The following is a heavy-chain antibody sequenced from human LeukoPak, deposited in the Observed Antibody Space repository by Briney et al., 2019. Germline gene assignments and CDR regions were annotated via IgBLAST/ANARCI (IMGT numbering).Heavy chain of an antibody. Sequence: SETLSLTCTVSGGSISSSSYYWGWIRQPPGKGLEWIGSIYYSGSTYYNPSLKSRVTISVDTSKNQFSQKLSSVTAADTAVYYCAQSFGSSSPTPDAFDIWGQGTMVTVSS. CDR2: IYYSGST. V-gene: IGHV4-39*07. D-gene: IGHD6-13*01. J-gene: IGHJ3*02. CDR3: AQSFGSSSPTPDAFDI. CDR1: GGSISSSSYY.